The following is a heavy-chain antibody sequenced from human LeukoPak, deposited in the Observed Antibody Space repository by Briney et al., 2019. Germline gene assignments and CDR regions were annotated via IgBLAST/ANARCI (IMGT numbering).Heavy chain of an antibody. CDR2: ISYDGSNE. CDR3: AKIDGVDSSSLDY. V-gene: IGHV3-30*18. CDR1: GFTFSSYG. D-gene: IGHD6-6*01. J-gene: IGHJ4*02. Sequence: GRSLRLSCAASGFTFSSYGMHWVRQAPGKGLEWVAVISYDGSNEYYADSVKGRFTISRDNSKNTLYLQMNSLRAEDTAVYYCAKIDGVDSSSLDYWGQGTLVTVSS.